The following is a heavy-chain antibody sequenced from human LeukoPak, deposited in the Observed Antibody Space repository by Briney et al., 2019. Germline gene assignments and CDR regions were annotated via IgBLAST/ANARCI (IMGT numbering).Heavy chain of an antibody. D-gene: IGHD3-22*01. V-gene: IGHV4-59*01. J-gene: IGHJ4*02. CDR2: IYYSGST. Sequence: SETLSLTCTVSGGSISSYYWSWIRQPPGKGLEWIGYIYYSGSTNYNPSLKSRVTISVDTSKNQFSLKLSSVTAADTAVYYCARDGYYYDSSGYPDDTNIWGQGTLVTVSS. CDR3: ARDGYYYDSSGYPDDTNI. CDR1: GGSISSYY.